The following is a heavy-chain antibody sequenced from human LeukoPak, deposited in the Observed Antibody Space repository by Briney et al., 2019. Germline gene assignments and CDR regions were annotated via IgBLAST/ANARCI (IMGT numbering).Heavy chain of an antibody. J-gene: IGHJ5*02. CDR1: GFIVSQNY. V-gene: IGHV3-11*04. CDR3: ARDFYGSGSRRGFDP. CDR2: ISSSGSTI. Sequence: GGSLRLSCAASGFIVSQNYMSWVRQAPGKGLEWVSYISSSGSTIYYADSVKGRFTISRDNAKNSLYLQMNSLRAEDTAVYYCARDFYGSGSRRGFDPWGQGTLVTVSS. D-gene: IGHD3-10*01.